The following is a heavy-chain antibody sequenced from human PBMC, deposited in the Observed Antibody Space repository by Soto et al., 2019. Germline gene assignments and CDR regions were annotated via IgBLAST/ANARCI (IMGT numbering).Heavy chain of an antibody. J-gene: IGHJ6*02. D-gene: IGHD6-6*01. Sequence: GASVKVSCKASGCTFSSYAISWVRQAPGQGLEWMGGIIPIFGTANYAQKFQGRVTITADESTSTAYMELSSLRSEDTAVYYCASRRSSSPFYYYYYGMDVWGQGTTVTVSS. V-gene: IGHV1-69*13. CDR2: IIPIFGTA. CDR3: ASRRSSSPFYYYYYGMDV. CDR1: GCTFSSYA.